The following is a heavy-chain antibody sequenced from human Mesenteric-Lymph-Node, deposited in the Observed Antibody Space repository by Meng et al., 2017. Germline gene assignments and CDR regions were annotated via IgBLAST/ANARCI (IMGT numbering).Heavy chain of an antibody. D-gene: IGHD3-16*01. Sequence: KVSCKGSGYSFSSYWIGWVRQMPGKGLEWMGIIYPGDLDTRYSPSSQGQVTISVDKYNSIAYLQWSSLKASDTAMYYCARQISTSYYYYDYWGQGTLVTVSS. V-gene: IGHV5-51*01. CDR2: IYPGDLDT. CDR3: ARQISTSYYYYDY. J-gene: IGHJ4*02. CDR1: GYSFSSYW.